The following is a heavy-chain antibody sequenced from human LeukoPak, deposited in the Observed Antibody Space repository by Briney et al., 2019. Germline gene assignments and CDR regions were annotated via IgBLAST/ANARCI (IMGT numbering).Heavy chain of an antibody. D-gene: IGHD6-13*01. CDR1: GFTVSNNY. J-gene: IGHJ4*02. Sequence: TGGSLRLSCAASGFTVSNNYMSWVRQAPGKGLEWVSVIYSGGSTFYSDSVKCRFTISRDNSKNTLYLQMNSLRAEDTAVYYCARDNGAAAGNWGQGTLVTVSS. V-gene: IGHV3-53*01. CDR3: ARDNGAAAGN. CDR2: IYSGGST.